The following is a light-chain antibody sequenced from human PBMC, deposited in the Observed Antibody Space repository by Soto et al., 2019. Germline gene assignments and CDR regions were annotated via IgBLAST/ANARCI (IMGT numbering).Light chain of an antibody. Sequence: EIVMTQSPATVSVSPGERATLSCRASQSVSSNLAWYQQKPGQAPRLLIYGASTRATGIPARFSGSGSGTVFTLTISNLQSEDFAVYYCQHYNNWPPWTFGQGTKVEIK. CDR3: QHYNNWPPWT. CDR1: QSVSSN. J-gene: IGKJ1*01. CDR2: GAS. V-gene: IGKV3-15*01.